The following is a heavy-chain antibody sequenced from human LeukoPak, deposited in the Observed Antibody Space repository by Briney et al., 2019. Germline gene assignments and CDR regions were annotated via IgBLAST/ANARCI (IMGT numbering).Heavy chain of an antibody. CDR1: GGSFSGYY. V-gene: IGHV4-34*01. CDR2: INHSGST. Sequence: SSETLSLTCAVYGGSFSGYYRSWIRQPPGKGLEWIGEINHSGSTNYNPSLKSRVTISVDTSKNQFSLKLSSVTAADTAVYYCARAGYGGNSRVGAFDIWGQGTMVTVSS. J-gene: IGHJ3*02. CDR3: ARAGYGGNSRVGAFDI. D-gene: IGHD4-23*01.